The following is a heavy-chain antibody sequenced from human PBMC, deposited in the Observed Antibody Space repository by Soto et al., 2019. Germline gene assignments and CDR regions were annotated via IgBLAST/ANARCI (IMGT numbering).Heavy chain of an antibody. CDR2: ISYDGSNK. J-gene: IGHJ4*02. D-gene: IGHD3-22*01. Sequence: RGGSLRLSCAASGFTFSSYGMHWVRQAPGKGLEWVAVISYDGSNKYYADSVKGRFNISRDNSKNTLYLQMNSLRAEDTAVYYCAKELYYYDSSGYRQPDYWGQGT. CDR3: AKELYYYDSSGYRQPDY. V-gene: IGHV3-30*18. CDR1: GFTFSSYG.